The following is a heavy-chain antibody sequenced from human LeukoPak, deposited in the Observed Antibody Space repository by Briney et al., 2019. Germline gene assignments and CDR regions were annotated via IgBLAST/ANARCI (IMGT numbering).Heavy chain of an antibody. CDR1: GFTFDDYA. Sequence: GGSLRLSCAASGFTFDDYAMSWVRQAPGKGLEWVSAISGSDGTTYYADSVKGRFTISRDNSKNTLYLQMNSLRAEDTAVYYCAKDLTYYDFWSAPDDWGQGTLVTVSS. D-gene: IGHD3-3*01. V-gene: IGHV3-23*01. J-gene: IGHJ4*02. CDR3: AKDLTYYDFWSAPDD. CDR2: ISGSDGTT.